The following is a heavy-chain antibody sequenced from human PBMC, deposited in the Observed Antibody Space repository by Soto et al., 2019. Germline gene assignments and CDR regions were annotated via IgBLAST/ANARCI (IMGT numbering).Heavy chain of an antibody. Sequence: EVQVLESGGGSVQPGGSLRLSCAASGFTFSNFAMSWVRHVPGKGLEWVSEITGSTGTTYYADSVKGRFIISRDNSKNTVHLQMNSLRAEDTAVYYCAKDTSSSPYYMDVWGKGTTVTVSS. CDR2: ITGSTGTT. CDR1: GFTFSNFA. CDR3: AKDTSSSPYYMDV. V-gene: IGHV3-23*01. D-gene: IGHD2-2*01. J-gene: IGHJ6*03.